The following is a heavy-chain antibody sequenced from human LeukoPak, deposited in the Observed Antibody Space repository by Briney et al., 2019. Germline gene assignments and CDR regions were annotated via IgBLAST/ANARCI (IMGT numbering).Heavy chain of an antibody. CDR2: ISGSGDTT. CDR3: AKDSYYDFWSGPANY. D-gene: IGHD3-3*01. CDR1: GFTFSDFY. V-gene: IGHV3-23*01. J-gene: IGHJ4*02. Sequence: GGSLRLSCAASGFTFSDFYMTWIRQAPGKGLEWVSSISGSGDTTYYADPVKGRFTISRDSSKNTLFLQMSSLRAEDTAVYYCAKDSYYDFWSGPANYWGQGTLVTVSS.